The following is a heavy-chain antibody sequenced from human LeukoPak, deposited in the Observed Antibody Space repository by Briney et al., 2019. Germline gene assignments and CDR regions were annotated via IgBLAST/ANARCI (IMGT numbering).Heavy chain of an antibody. J-gene: IGHJ6*03. Sequence: PSETLSLTCTVSGGSISSSSYYWGWIRQPPGKGLEWIGSIYYSGSTYYNPSRKSRVTISVDTSKNQFSLKLSSVTATDTAVYYCWSSDYFYMDVWGKGTTVTVSS. D-gene: IGHD1-26*01. CDR1: GGSISSSSYY. CDR2: IYYSGST. V-gene: IGHV4-39*01. CDR3: WSSDYFYMDV.